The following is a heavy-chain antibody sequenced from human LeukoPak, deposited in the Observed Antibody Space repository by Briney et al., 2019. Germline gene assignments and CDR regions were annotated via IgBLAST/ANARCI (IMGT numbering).Heavy chain of an antibody. D-gene: IGHD6-19*01. CDR1: GGSISSSSYY. Sequence: SETLSLTCTVSGGSISSSSYYWGWIRQPPGKGLEWIGEINHSGSTNYNPSLKSRVTISVDTSKNQFSLKLSSVTAADTAVYYCARTIAVAGTGGFDYWGQGTLVTVSS. CDR2: INHSGST. J-gene: IGHJ4*02. CDR3: ARTIAVAGTGGFDY. V-gene: IGHV4-39*07.